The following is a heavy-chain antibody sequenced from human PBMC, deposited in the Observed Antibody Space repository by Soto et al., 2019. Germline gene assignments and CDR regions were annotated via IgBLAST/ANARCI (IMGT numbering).Heavy chain of an antibody. CDR3: ARMVRFGDVYYGMDV. CDR2: IYYSGST. CDR1: GGSISSYY. Sequence: PSETLSLTCTVSGGSISSYYWSWIRQPPGKGLEWIGYIYYSGSTNYNPSLKSRVTISVDTSKNQFSLKLSSVTAADTAVYYCARMVRFGDVYYGMDVWGQGTTVTVSS. V-gene: IGHV4-59*01. D-gene: IGHD3-10*01. J-gene: IGHJ6*02.